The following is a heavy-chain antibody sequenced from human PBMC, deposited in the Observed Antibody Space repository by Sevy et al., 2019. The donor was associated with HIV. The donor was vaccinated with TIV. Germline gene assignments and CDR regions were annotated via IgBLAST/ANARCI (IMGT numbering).Heavy chain of an antibody. J-gene: IGHJ4*02. CDR3: ARELYYYDSSGYYYFDY. V-gene: IGHV3-7*01. CDR1: GFTFSSYW. CDR2: IKQDGSGK. Sequence: GGSLRLSCAASGFTFSSYWMSWVRQAPGKGLEWVANIKQDGSGKYYVDSVKGRFTISRDNAKNSLYLQMNSLRAEDTAVYYCARELYYYDSSGYYYFDYWGQGTLVTVSS. D-gene: IGHD3-22*01.